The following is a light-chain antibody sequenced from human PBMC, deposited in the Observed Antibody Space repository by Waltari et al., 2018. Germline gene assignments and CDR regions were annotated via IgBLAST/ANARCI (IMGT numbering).Light chain of an antibody. CDR1: SSDVGNYKR. V-gene: IGLV2-23*02. CDR2: AVS. Sequence: QSALTQPASVSGSPGQSITISCTGTSSDVGNYKRVSWYQQHPGKAPKRMIYAVSKRPAGVSDRFSCSKSGHMASLTISGLQPEDEAEYFCSSYAGSSKGVFGGGTKVTVL. CDR3: SSYAGSSKGV. J-gene: IGLJ2*01.